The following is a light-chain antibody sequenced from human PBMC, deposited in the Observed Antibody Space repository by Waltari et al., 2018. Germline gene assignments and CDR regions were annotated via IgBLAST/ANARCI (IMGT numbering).Light chain of an antibody. Sequence: EIVLTQSPGTLSLFPGERATLSCRASQSGSSSYLAWYQQKAGQAPRLLIYDASRRATDIPDRFSGSGSGTDFTLTISRLEPEDFAVYFCQQYASAPNTFGQGTKLEIK. CDR2: DAS. CDR1: QSGSSSY. V-gene: IGKV3-20*01. CDR3: QQYASAPNT. J-gene: IGKJ2*01.